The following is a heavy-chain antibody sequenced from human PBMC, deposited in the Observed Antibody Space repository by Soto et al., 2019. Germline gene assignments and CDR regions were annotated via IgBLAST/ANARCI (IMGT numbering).Heavy chain of an antibody. CDR1: GGSISSSSHY. V-gene: IGHV4-39*01. CDR3: ARHPGIAAHFDF. J-gene: IGHJ4*02. D-gene: IGHD6-13*01. Sequence: ETLSLTCSVSGGSISSSSHYWGWIRQSPGKGLDWIGSIYYRGSAYYNPSLKSRVTISVDTSKNQFSLKLRSVTAADTSVYYCARHPGIAAHFDFWGQGTLVTVSS. CDR2: IYYRGSA.